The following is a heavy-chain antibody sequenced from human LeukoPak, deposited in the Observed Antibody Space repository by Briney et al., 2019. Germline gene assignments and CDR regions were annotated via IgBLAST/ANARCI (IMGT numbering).Heavy chain of an antibody. CDR2: IHGSSGST. Sequence: GGSLRLSCSASGFTFSNYGMSWVRQAPGKGLEWVSAIHGSSGSTYYADSVKGRSTMSRDNSKNTLYLQMNSLRDENAAVYYCARGYDFWSGYSFDYWGQGTLVTVSS. D-gene: IGHD3-3*01. CDR1: GFTFSNYG. V-gene: IGHV3-23*01. J-gene: IGHJ4*02. CDR3: ARGYDFWSGYSFDY.